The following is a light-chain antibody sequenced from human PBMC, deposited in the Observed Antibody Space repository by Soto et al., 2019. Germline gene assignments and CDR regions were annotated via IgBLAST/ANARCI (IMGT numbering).Light chain of an antibody. Sequence: QSALTQPASVSGSPGQSITISCTGTTSDVGGYNYVSWYQQHPGKAPKLMIYEVRNRPSGVSNRFSGSKSGNTGSLSISGLQAEDVADYYCSSYTGSSTLVFGTGTEVTVL. CDR3: SSYTGSSTLV. J-gene: IGLJ1*01. CDR2: EVR. V-gene: IGLV2-14*01. CDR1: TSDVGGYNY.